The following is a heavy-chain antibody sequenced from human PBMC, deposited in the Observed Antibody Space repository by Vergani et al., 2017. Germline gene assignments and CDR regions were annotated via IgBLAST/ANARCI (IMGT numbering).Heavy chain of an antibody. J-gene: IGHJ4*02. V-gene: IGHV3-73*01. CDR2: IRRRSEHYAT. Sequence: VELLESGGGLAQPGGSLRVSCSASGFRVTTYYMSWVRQAPGKGLEWLGHIRRRSEHYATAYGPSLIGRATISRDDSTNTAYLQLSSLETDDTAIYFCSAQTQSCHDYWGQGTLVAVSS. CDR1: GFRVTTYY. D-gene: IGHD3-10*01. CDR3: SAQTQSCHDY.